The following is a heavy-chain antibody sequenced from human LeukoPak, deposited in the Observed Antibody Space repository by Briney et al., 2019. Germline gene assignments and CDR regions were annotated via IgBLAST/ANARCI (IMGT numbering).Heavy chain of an antibody. Sequence: GGSLRLSCAASGFLVSNYYMSWVRQAPGKGLEWVSVIYSGAGTYYADSVKGRFTISRDNAKNSLYLQMNSLRAEDTAVYYCARDYYDSSGYLDYWGQGTLVTVSS. CDR3: ARDYYDSSGYLDY. CDR2: IYSGAGT. J-gene: IGHJ4*02. V-gene: IGHV3-53*01. CDR1: GFLVSNYY. D-gene: IGHD3-22*01.